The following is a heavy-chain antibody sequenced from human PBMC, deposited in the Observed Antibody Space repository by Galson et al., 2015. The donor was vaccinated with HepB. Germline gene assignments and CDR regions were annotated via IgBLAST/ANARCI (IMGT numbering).Heavy chain of an antibody. CDR3: ARDAYGVHPGEFDY. V-gene: IGHV3-21*01. CDR1: GFIFRNFT. J-gene: IGHJ4*02. Sequence: SLRLSCAASGFIFRNFTMNWVRQAPGKGLEWVSYISGSGNDIQYADSLKGRFSIPRDNAKNSLFLQMNSLRAEDTAVYYCARDAYGVHPGEFDYWGQGTLVTVSS. CDR2: ISGSGNDI. D-gene: IGHD4-17*01.